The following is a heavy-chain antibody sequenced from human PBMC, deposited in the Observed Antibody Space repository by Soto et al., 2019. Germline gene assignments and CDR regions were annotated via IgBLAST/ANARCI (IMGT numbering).Heavy chain of an antibody. CDR3: ARHTLGYSYGTTYYYYGMDV. V-gene: IGHV4-39*01. J-gene: IGHJ6*02. CDR1: GGSISSSSYY. CDR2: IYYSGST. Sequence: SETLSLTCTVSGGSISSSSYYWGWTRQPPGKGLEWIGSIYYSGSTYYNPSLKSRVTISVDTSKNQFSLKLSSVTAADTAVYYCARHTLGYSYGTTYYYYGMDVWGQGTTVTVSS. D-gene: IGHD5-18*01.